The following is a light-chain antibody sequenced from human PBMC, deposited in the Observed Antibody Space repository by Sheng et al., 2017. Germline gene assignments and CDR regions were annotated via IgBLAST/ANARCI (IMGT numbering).Light chain of an antibody. V-gene: IGKV1-27*01. Sequence: EMFQSPPSLSASVGDTVTITCRASRDIKNWVTWYQQKPGRVPVLLIYAASTLQSGVPPRFSGSGYGTDFTLTISSLQPEDVATYYCQKYNSAIRTFGQGTKVEIK. CDR1: RDIKNW. CDR3: QKYNSAIRT. J-gene: IGKJ1*01. CDR2: AAS.